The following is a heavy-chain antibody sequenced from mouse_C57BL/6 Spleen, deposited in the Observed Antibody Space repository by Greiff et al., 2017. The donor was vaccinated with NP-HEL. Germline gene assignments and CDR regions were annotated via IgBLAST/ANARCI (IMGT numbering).Heavy chain of an antibody. Sequence: QVQLKESGTELVKPGASVKLSCKASGYTFTSYWMHWVKQRPGQGLEWIGNINPSNGGTNYNEKFKSKATLTVDKSSSTAYMQLSSLTSEDSAVYYCARTTVVAPYYAMDYWGQGTSVTVSS. J-gene: IGHJ4*01. CDR2: INPSNGGT. CDR1: GYTFTSYW. V-gene: IGHV1-53*01. CDR3: ARTTVVAPYYAMDY. D-gene: IGHD1-1*01.